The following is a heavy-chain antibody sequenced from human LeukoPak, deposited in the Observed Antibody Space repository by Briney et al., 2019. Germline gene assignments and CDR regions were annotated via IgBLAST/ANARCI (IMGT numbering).Heavy chain of an antibody. Sequence: ASVKVSCKTSGYTFTSYDISWVRQAPGQGPEWLGWINTNNGNTHYAQSLQDRVTLTTDTSTSTAYMELRSLKSDDTAIYYCARGVSGVTPPWGQRTLVIVSS. CDR1: GYTFTSYD. CDR2: INTNNGNT. CDR3: ARGVSGVTPP. D-gene: IGHD4-23*01. V-gene: IGHV1-18*01. J-gene: IGHJ5*02.